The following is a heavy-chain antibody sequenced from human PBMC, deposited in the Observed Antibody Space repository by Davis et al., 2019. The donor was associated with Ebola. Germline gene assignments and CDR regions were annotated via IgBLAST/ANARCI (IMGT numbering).Heavy chain of an antibody. D-gene: IGHD5-12*01. CDR2: IKQDGNEK. CDR3: ARGVARTDFDY. V-gene: IGHV3-7*03. CDR1: GFTFSSYW. Sequence: GESLKISCAASGFTFSSYWMSWVRQAPGKGLEWVANIKQDGNEKYYVDSVKGRFTISRDNAKNSLYLQMNSLRAEDTAVYYCARGVARTDFDYWGQGTLVTVSS. J-gene: IGHJ4*02.